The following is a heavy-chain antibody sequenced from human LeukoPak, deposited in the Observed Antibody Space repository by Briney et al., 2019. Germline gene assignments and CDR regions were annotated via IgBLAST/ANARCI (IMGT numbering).Heavy chain of an antibody. CDR1: GFTFSSYW. CDR2: IKQDGSEK. J-gene: IGHJ4*02. V-gene: IGHV3-7*03. D-gene: IGHD6-19*01. Sequence: TGGSLRLSCAASGFTFSSYWMSWVRQAPGKGLEWVANIKQDGSEKYYVDSVKGRFTISRDNAKNSLYLQMNSLRAEDTAVYYCARDGRAGPNYFDYWGQGTLVTVSS. CDR3: ARDGRAGPNYFDY.